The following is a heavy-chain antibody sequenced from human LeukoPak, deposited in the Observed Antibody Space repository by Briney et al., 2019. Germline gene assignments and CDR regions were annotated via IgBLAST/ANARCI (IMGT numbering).Heavy chain of an antibody. V-gene: IGHV4-59*01. CDR3: ARELRFLEWSMEYYYGMDV. D-gene: IGHD3-3*01. J-gene: IGHJ6*02. Sequence: SETLSLTCTVSGGSISSYYWSWIRQPPGKGLEWIGYIYYSGSTNYNPSLESRVTISVDTSKNQFSLKLSSVTAADTAVYYCARELRFLEWSMEYYYGMDVWGQGTTVTVSS. CDR2: IYYSGST. CDR1: GGSISSYY.